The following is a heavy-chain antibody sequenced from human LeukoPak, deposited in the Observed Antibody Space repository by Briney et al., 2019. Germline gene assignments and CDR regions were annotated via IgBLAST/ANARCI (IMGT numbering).Heavy chain of an antibody. J-gene: IGHJ4*02. D-gene: IGHD1-20*01. CDR2: INPNHGDT. CDR3: ARSYFITGTKPFDY. CDR1: GYTFTGYY. V-gene: IGHV1-2*02. Sequence: ASVKVSCKASGYTFTGYYMHWVRQAPGQGLEWMGWINPNHGDTNYAQKFQDRVSMTRDTSISTAYMHLSRLRSADTAVYYCARSYFITGTKPFDYWGQGTLVTVSS.